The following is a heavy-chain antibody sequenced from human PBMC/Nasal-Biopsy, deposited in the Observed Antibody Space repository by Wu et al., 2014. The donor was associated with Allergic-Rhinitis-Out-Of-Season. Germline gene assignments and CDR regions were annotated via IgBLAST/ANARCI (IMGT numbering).Heavy chain of an antibody. CDR1: GFVFSRYT. Sequence: LRLSCAASGFVFSRYTMHWVRQAPGKGLEWVTLITDDGNNIFYADSVKGRFTVSRDNSKSTLYLQMNSLTSADTAIYFCAREARDVLRFLEWSRPQERDYFHNMDVWGKGTTVTVSS. CDR3: AREARDVLRFLEWSRPQERDYFHNMDV. CDR2: ITDDGNNI. J-gene: IGHJ6*03. V-gene: IGHV3-30*01. D-gene: IGHD3-3*01.